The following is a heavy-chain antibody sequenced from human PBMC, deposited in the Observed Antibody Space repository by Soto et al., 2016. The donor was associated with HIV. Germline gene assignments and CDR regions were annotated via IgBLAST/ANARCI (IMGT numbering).Heavy chain of an antibody. CDR3: ARGLRYFDWTHDY. V-gene: IGHV1-8*01. J-gene: IGHJ4*02. CDR1: GYTFINYD. CDR2: MNPKSGNT. D-gene: IGHD3-9*01. Sequence: QVQLVQSGAEVKKPGASVKVSCKASGYTFINYDISWVRQATGQGPEWMGWMNPKSGNTGFAQKFQGRVTITRSTSISTAYMELSSLRSDDTAVYYCARGLRYFDWTHDYWGQGTLVTVSS.